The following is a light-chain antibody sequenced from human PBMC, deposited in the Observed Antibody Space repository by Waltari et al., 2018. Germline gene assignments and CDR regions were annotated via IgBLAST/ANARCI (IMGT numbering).Light chain of an antibody. CDR1: SRDDGTYNS. V-gene: IGLV2-14*03. Sequence: HSALPHHASVSGSPGQSITTSFPVSSRDDGTYNSVSWYQQHPGKAPKLMIFDVSLRPSGVCNRFSGSKSGNTASLTISGLQAEDEADYYCSSYISSSTLELFGGGTSLTVL. J-gene: IGLJ2*01. CDR3: SSYISSSTLEL. CDR2: DVS.